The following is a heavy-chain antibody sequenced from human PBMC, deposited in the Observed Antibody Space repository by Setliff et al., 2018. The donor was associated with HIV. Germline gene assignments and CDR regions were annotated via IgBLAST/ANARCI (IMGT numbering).Heavy chain of an antibody. Sequence: PSETLSLTCTVSGGSVSSRGYYWGWIRRPPGKGPEWIANFLYGGNTYYNPSLKSRVTISVDTSKNHFSLKLNSVTAADTAVYFCARPTTGVGGGAAFDIWGQGTMVTVSS. CDR3: ARPTTGVGGGAAFDI. J-gene: IGHJ3*02. CDR2: FLYGGNT. CDR1: GGSVSSRGYY. V-gene: IGHV4-39*02. D-gene: IGHD2-8*01.